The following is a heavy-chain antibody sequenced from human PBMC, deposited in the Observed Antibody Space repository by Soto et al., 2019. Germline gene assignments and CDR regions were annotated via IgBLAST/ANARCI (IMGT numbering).Heavy chain of an antibody. CDR2: IYYSGST. J-gene: IGHJ4*02. CDR3: AREAYSSGWSD. D-gene: IGHD6-19*01. Sequence: SETLSLTCTVSGGSISSSSYYWGWIRQPPGKGLEWIGSIYYSGSTYYNPSLKSRVTISVDTSKNQFSLKLSSVTAADTAVYYCAREAYSSGWSDWGKGTLVPVSS. V-gene: IGHV4-39*07. CDR1: GGSISSSSYY.